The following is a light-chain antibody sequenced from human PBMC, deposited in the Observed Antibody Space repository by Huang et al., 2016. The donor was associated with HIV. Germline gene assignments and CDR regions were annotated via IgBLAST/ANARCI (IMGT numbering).Light chain of an antibody. CDR2: GSS. J-gene: IGKJ1*01. V-gene: IGKV3-15*01. CDR1: QSVSSN. CDR3: QQYNNWSRT. Sequence: EIVMMQSPATLSVSPGERATLYCRDSQSVSSNLAWYQQKPGQAPRLLLYGSSTRATRNPVRFSGSGYGTEVTLTSSSLQSEDFAVYYGQQYNNWSRTFGQGTKVEIK.